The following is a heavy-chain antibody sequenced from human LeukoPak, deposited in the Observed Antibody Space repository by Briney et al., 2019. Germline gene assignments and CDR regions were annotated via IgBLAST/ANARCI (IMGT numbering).Heavy chain of an antibody. J-gene: IGHJ1*01. CDR1: GFTFSSYA. CDR3: CATKPDSDF. CDR2: INSDGSST. D-gene: IGHD1-14*01. V-gene: IGHV3-74*01. Sequence: GGSLRLSCAASGFTFSSYAMHWVRQVPGKGLVWVSRINSDGSSTTYADSVRGRFTISRDYAKNTLYLQMNNLRADDTAVYYCCATKPDSDFWGQGTMVTVSS.